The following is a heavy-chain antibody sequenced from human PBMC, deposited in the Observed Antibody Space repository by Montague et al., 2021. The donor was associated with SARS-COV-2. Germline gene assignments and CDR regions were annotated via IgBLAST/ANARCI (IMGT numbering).Heavy chain of an antibody. Sequence: SETLSLTCTVYNGSFTGYFWSWVRQPPGKGLEWIGEINHSGDSNYSPSLKSRVSISLDMSTNQFSLKLTSVTAADTAAYFCARSVVSESFYGSGSFLDSWGQGTLVTVSS. D-gene: IGHD3-10*01. V-gene: IGHV4-34*01. J-gene: IGHJ4*02. CDR3: ARSVVSESFYGSGSFLDS. CDR2: INHSGDS. CDR1: NGSFTGYF.